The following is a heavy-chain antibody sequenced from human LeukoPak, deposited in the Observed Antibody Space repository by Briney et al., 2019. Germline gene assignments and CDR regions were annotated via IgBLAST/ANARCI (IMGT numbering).Heavy chain of an antibody. CDR2: ISAYNGNT. Sequence: ASVNVSCTASGYTFTSYGISWVRQAPGQGLEGMGWISAYNGNTNYAQKLQGRVTMTHDTPTSTAYMALRSLRSDDTAVYYCARYAAAKDAFDIWGQGTMVTVSS. D-gene: IGHD2-2*01. CDR3: ARYAAAKDAFDI. CDR1: GYTFTSYG. V-gene: IGHV1-18*04. J-gene: IGHJ3*02.